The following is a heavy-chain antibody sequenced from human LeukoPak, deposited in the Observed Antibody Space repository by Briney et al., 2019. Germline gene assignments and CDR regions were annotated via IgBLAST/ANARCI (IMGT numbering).Heavy chain of an antibody. J-gene: IGHJ6*02. CDR3: AGLMSEDYYYGMDV. CDR2: ISYDGSNK. V-gene: IGHV3-30*04. D-gene: IGHD3-10*02. CDR1: GFTFSSYA. Sequence: GGSLRLSCAASGFTFSSYAMHWVRQAPGKGLEWVAVISYDGSNKYYADSVKGRFTISRDNSKNTLYLQMNSLRAEDTAVYYCAGLMSEDYYYGMDVWGQGTTVTVSS.